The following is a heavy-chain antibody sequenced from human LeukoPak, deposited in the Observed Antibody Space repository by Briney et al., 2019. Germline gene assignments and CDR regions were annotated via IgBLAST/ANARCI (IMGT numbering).Heavy chain of an antibody. Sequence: PSQTLSLTCAVSGGSISSGGYSWSWIRQPPGKGLEWIGYIYHSGSTYYNPSLKSRVTISVDRSKNQFSLKLSSVTAADTAVYYCARGGYYYDSSGYYGNWFDPWGQGTLVTVSS. D-gene: IGHD3-22*01. CDR3: ARGGYYYDSSGYYGNWFDP. CDR2: IYHSGST. J-gene: IGHJ5*02. CDR1: GGSISSGGYS. V-gene: IGHV4-30-2*01.